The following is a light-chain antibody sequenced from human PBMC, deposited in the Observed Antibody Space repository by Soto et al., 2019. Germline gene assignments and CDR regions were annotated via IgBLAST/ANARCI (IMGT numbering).Light chain of an antibody. Sequence: QSVLTQPPSVSGSPGQSVTISCTVSSSNIGAGYDLHWYQQLPGTAPKLLIYGNSNRPSGVPDRFTGSRSGTSASLAITGLQADDEAGYYRQSYDSSLRGSYVFGTGTQLNVL. CDR1: SSNIGAGYD. J-gene: IGLJ1*01. CDR3: QSYDSSLRGSYV. V-gene: IGLV1-40*01. CDR2: GNS.